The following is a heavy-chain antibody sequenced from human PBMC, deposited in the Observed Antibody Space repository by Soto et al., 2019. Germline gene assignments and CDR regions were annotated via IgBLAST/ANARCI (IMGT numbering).Heavy chain of an antibody. J-gene: IGHJ4*02. CDR2: MSHGGST. D-gene: IGHD6-19*01. CDR1: GVSIESSYW. V-gene: IGHV4-4*02. CDR3: ARIFGWYAVDS. Sequence: QVQLQESGPGLVKPSGNLSLKPSGTLSLTCDVSGVSIESSYWWGWVRQPPGRDLEWLGDMSHGGSTNVNPSINSRVAISLDNSNIHFSLILSFVTAAYTATNYCARIFGWYAVDSWVQGILVTVSS.